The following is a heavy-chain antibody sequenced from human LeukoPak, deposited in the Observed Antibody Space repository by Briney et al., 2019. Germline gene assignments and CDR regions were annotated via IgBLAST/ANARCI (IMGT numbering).Heavy chain of an antibody. V-gene: IGHV3-30*02. CDR2: VRYDGSDK. CDR3: AKKFTHLWFNFDY. Sequence: PGGSLRLSCAASGFSFSSYGMHWVRQAPGKGLEWVAFVRYDGSDKYYADSVKGRLTISRDNSKNTLYLQMNSLRAEDTAIYYCAKKFTHLWFNFDYWGQGTLVTVSS. J-gene: IGHJ4*02. CDR1: GFSFSSYG. D-gene: IGHD5-18*01.